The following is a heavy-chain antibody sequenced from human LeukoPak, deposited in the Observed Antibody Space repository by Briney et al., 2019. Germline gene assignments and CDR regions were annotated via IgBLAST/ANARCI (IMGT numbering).Heavy chain of an antibody. CDR2: IWDDGSTK. J-gene: IGHJ4*02. D-gene: IGHD2-21*01. CDR3: ARDRYCRMWSVFEE. CDR1: GLTFKSYG. V-gene: IGHV3-33*01. Sequence: PLRLSCAVCGLTFKSYGMHGVRQSPGKGVQGVAVIWDDGSTKVYADPVKGRFTNNRDNARNTPYLQVNSRRAQDTAVLYCARDRYCRMWSVFEEGGEGSLVTLP.